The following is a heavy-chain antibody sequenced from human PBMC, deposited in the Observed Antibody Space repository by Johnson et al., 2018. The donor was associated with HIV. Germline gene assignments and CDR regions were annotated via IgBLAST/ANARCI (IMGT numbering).Heavy chain of an antibody. J-gene: IGHJ3*02. Sequence: QVQLVESGGGVVQPGGSLRLSCAASGFTFSSYGMHWVRQAPGKGLEWVAFIRSDGNIKYYSDSVKGRFTISRDNSKSTLYLQMNSLRAEDTAVYYCAKVAVATAAGGVALDIWGPGTMVIVSS. V-gene: IGHV3-30*02. CDR1: GFTFSSYG. CDR3: AKVAVATAAGGVALDI. D-gene: IGHD6-13*01. CDR2: IRSDGNIK.